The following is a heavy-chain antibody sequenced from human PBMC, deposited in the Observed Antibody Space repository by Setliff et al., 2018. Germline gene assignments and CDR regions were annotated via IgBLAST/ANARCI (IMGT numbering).Heavy chain of an antibody. Sequence: SETLSLTCTVSGGSVSSYYWNWVRQPAGKGLEWIGRIYSNENTNYNPSLKSRVTMSIDTSKNQLSLKLSSVTAADTAVYYCARGSGYYKNWFAPWGQGTLVTVSS. CDR2: IYSNENT. CDR1: GGSVSSYY. D-gene: IGHD3-9*01. V-gene: IGHV4-4*07. CDR3: ARGSGYYKNWFAP. J-gene: IGHJ5*02.